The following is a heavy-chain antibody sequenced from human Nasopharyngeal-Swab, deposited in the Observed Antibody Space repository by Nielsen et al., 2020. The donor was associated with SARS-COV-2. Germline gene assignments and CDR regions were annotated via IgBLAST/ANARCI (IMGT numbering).Heavy chain of an antibody. J-gene: IGHJ3*02. CDR2: ISAYNGNT. CDR1: GYTFITFG. CDR3: ARDNESGDYYAYDI. V-gene: IGHV1-18*01. Sequence: ASVKVPCKASGYTFITFGITWVRQAPGQGPEWMGWISAYNGNTNYAQKFQDRVTMTTDTSTTTAYMELRGLKTDDTAVYYCARDNESGDYYAYDIWGQGTTVTVSS. D-gene: IGHD4-17*01.